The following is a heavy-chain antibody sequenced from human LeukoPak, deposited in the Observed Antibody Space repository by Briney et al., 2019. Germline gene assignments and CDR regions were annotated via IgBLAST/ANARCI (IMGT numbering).Heavy chain of an antibody. CDR2: ISGSGGST. Sequence: QSGGTLRLSCAASGFTFSSYGMSWVRQAPGKGLEWVSAISGSGGSTYYADSVKGRFTISRDNSKNTLYLQMNSLRAEDTAVYYCAKGKEMATFDYWGQGTLVTVSS. J-gene: IGHJ4*02. V-gene: IGHV3-23*01. D-gene: IGHD5-24*01. CDR1: GFTFSSYG. CDR3: AKGKEMATFDY.